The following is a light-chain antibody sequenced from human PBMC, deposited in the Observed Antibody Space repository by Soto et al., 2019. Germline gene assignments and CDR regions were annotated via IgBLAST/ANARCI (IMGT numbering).Light chain of an antibody. J-gene: IGKJ1*01. V-gene: IGKV1-5*01. Sequence: DVQMTQSPSTLSASVGDRVTITCRARERVTRWLAWYQQKPGKAPKLLIYDASRLEVGVPSRFSSGGSGTEFTLTIHSLHPYDFATYYCQQYNHYSTFCQRTKVEFK. CDR2: DAS. CDR1: ERVTRW. CDR3: QQYNHYST.